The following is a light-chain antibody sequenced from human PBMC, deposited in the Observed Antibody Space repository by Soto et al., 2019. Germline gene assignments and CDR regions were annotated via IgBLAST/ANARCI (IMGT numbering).Light chain of an antibody. J-gene: IGLJ2*01. Sequence: QSALTQPASVSGSPGRSITISCTGTSSNVGSYNLVSWYQQHPGEAPKLMIYEASKRPSGVSKRFSGSKSGNTASLTISGLQAEDEADYYCCSYAGSDTMIFGGGTKLTVL. CDR1: SSNVGSYNL. V-gene: IGLV2-23*01. CDR3: CSYAGSDTMI. CDR2: EAS.